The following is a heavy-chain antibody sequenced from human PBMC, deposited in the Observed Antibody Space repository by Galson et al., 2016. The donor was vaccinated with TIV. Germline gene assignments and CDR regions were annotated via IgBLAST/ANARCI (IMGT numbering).Heavy chain of an antibody. J-gene: IGHJ2*01. CDR1: GFTFSDYW. V-gene: IGHV3-7*03. CDR2: IKQDGSEK. CDR3: ARRYFDL. Sequence: SLRLSCAASGFTFSDYWMHWVRQAPGKGLEWVGNIKQDGSEKYYVDSVKGRFIISRDNTKNSLSLQMNSLRAEDTAVYYCARRYFDLWGRGTLVTVSS.